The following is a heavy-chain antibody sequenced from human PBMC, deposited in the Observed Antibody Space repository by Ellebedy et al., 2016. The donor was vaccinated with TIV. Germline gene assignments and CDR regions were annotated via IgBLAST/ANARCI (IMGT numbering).Heavy chain of an antibody. CDR2: IYHSGSA. Sequence: MPSETLSLTCAVSGGSISSGGYSWNWIRQPPGKGLEWIGYIYHSGSAYYNPSLKSRVTLSADTSKNQFSLNLRTATAADTAVYYCARTDPWQPIDDWGQGILVSVSS. V-gene: IGHV4-30-2*01. CDR1: GGSISSGGYS. J-gene: IGHJ4*02. D-gene: IGHD2-21*02. CDR3: ARTDPWQPIDD.